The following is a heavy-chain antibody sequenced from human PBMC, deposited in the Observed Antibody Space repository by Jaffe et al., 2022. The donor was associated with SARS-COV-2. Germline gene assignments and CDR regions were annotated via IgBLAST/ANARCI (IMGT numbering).Heavy chain of an antibody. V-gene: IGHV3-21*01. CDR1: GFTFSSYS. D-gene: IGHD6-19*01. Sequence: EVQLVESGGGLVKPGGSLRLSCAASGFTFSSYSMNWVRQAPGKGLEWVSSISSSSSYIYYADSVKGRFTISRDNAKNSLYLQMNSLRAEDTAVYYCARARGQWLVEGGYFDYWGQGTLVTVSS. J-gene: IGHJ4*02. CDR2: ISSSSSYI. CDR3: ARARGQWLVEGGYFDY.